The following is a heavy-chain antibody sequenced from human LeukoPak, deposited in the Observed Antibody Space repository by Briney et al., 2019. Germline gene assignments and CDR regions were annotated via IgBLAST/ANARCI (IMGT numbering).Heavy chain of an antibody. CDR3: ARDPQWLSKTIDY. V-gene: IGHV1-2*02. D-gene: IGHD3-22*01. CDR2: INPNSGGT. CDR1: GYTFTGYY. Sequence: ASVKVSCKASGYTFTGYYMHWVRQAPGQGLEWMGWINPNSGGTNYAQKFQGRVTMTRDTSISTAYMELSRLRSDDTAVYYCARDPQWLSKTIDYWGQGPLVTVSS. J-gene: IGHJ4*02.